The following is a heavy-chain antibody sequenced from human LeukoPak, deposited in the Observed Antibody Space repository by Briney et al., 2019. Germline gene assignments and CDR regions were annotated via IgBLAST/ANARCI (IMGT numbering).Heavy chain of an antibody. CDR2: ISYSGGA. D-gene: IGHD3-22*01. V-gene: IGHV4-30-4*08. J-gene: IGHJ4*02. CDR1: GVSISSADYY. CDR3: ARVYDTSGYYADF. Sequence: PSQTLSLTCGVSGVSISSADYYWSWVRQPPGKGLEWIGYISYSGGAYYNPSLKSRLTISVDTSKNQFSLRLSSVTAADTAAYFCARVYDTSGYYADFWGQGTLVTVSS.